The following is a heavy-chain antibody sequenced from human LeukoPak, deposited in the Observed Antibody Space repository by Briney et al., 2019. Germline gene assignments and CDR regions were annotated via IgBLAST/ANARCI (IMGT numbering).Heavy chain of an antibody. CDR3: ARDHAYYYYMDV. CDR1: GGTFSSYA. V-gene: IGHV1-69*04. J-gene: IGHJ6*03. Sequence: ASVKVSCKASGGTFSSYAISWVRQAPGQGLEWMGRIIPILGIANYAQKFQGRVTITADKSTSTAYMELSSLRSEDTAVYYCARDHAYYYYMDVWGKGTTVTVSS. CDR2: IIPILGIA.